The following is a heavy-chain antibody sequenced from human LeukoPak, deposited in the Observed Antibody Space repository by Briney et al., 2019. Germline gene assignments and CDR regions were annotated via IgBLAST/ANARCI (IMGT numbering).Heavy chain of an antibody. D-gene: IGHD1-26*01. V-gene: IGHV1-2*02. CDR3: AREVVGATDRLQH. Sequence: GASVKVSCKASGYTFTGYYMHWVRQAPGQGLEWMGWINPNSGGTNYAQKFQGRVTMTRDTSISTAYMELSRLRSDDTAVYYCAREVVGATDRLQHWGQGTLVTVSS. CDR1: GYTFTGYY. J-gene: IGHJ1*01. CDR2: INPNSGGT.